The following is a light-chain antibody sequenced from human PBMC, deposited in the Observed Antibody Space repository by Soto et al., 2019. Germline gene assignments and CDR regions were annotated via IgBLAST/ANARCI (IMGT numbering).Light chain of an antibody. Sequence: SQMTQSLSSLSASVGDRVTITCLASQSISSYLNWYQQKPGKAPKLLIYAASSLQSGVPSRFSGSGSGTHFTLTISSLQPEAFATYYCQQIYSRPITFGQGTRLEIK. CDR2: AAS. CDR3: QQIYSRPIT. V-gene: IGKV1-39*01. CDR1: QSISSY. J-gene: IGKJ5*01.